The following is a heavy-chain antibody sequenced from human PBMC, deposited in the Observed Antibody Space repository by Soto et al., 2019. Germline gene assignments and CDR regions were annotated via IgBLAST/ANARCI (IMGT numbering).Heavy chain of an antibody. V-gene: IGHV4-30-4*01. D-gene: IGHD2-2*01. CDR3: GRDLTSNANCIDP. J-gene: IGHJ5*02. CDR1: GDYIHVGGYY. Sequence: SETLSLTCSVSGDYIHVGGYYWTRIRQRPGKGLEWMGYIYYTGKTYYNPSLESRLTISVDRSKNQFSLRLTSVTAADTAVYFCGRDLTSNANCIDPWGQGTLVTVSS. CDR2: IYYTGKT.